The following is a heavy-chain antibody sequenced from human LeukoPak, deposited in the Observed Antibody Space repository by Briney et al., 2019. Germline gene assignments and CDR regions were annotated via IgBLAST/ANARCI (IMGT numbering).Heavy chain of an antibody. Sequence: PGGSLRLSCAASGFTFSTYGMHWIRQATGKGLECVAVISSDGSNKYYADSVKTRFTISRDNAKNSLYLQMDSLRAEDTAVYYCVSGTGYYIDYWGQGTLVTVSS. J-gene: IGHJ4*02. CDR2: ISSDGSNK. V-gene: IGHV3-30*03. CDR1: GFTFSTYG. CDR3: VSGTGYYIDY. D-gene: IGHD3/OR15-3a*01.